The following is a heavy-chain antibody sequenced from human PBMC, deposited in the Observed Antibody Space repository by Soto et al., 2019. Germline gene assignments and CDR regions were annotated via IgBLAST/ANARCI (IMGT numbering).Heavy chain of an antibody. Sequence: SETLCVTCTVAGGSINDYYWSWTRQPPGKGLEWIAYGLRPDYTGYNPSLRNRVTISSDTSKNQFSLRLISVTAADTAVYYCVAGPDRAKSAYWGQGTLVTVSS. J-gene: IGHJ4*01. CDR3: VAGPDRAKSAY. CDR1: GGSINDYY. V-gene: IGHV4-59*01. CDR2: GLRPDYT.